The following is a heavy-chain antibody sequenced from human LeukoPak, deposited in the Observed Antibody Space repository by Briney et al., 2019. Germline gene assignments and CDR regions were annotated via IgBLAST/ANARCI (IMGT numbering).Heavy chain of an antibody. CDR3: AREGLYGDYDFFDY. J-gene: IGHJ4*02. D-gene: IGHD4-17*01. Sequence: GSLRLFRGGSGFTLRSFALERVRQAPGQGLEWVAVISYDGSNKYYADSVKGRFTISRDNSKNTLYLQMNSLRAEDTAVYYCAREGLYGDYDFFDYWGQGTLVTVSS. CDR2: ISYDGSNK. V-gene: IGHV3-30-3*01. CDR1: GFTLRSFA.